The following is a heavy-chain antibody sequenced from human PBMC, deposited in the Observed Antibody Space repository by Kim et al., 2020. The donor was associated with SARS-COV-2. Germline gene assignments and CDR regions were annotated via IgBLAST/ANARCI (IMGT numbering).Heavy chain of an antibody. V-gene: IGHV3-33*06. Sequence: YADAVKGRFTISRDNSKNTLYLQMNSLRAEDTAVYYCAKDLVNNWNYFDYWGQGTLVTVSS. D-gene: IGHD1-20*01. J-gene: IGHJ4*02. CDR3: AKDLVNNWNYFDY.